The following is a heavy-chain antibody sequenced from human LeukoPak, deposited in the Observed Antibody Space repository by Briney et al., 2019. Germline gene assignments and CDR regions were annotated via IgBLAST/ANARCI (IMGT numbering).Heavy chain of an antibody. J-gene: IGHJ1*01. V-gene: IGHV1-69*05. D-gene: IGHD3-16*02. CDR3: ARDNFAPSGVKYFQL. CDR2: IIPKFGSA. Sequence: SVKVSCEASRGTLSPYGIGWVRQAPGQGLEWTGGIIPKFGSANYAQKFQDRLTLTTDESTSTAYMELSNLRSEDTAVYFCARDNFAPSGVKYFQLWGPGTLVTVSS. CDR1: RGTLSPYG.